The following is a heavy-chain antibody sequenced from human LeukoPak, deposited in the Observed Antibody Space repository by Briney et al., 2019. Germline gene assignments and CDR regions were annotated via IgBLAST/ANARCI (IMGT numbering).Heavy chain of an antibody. CDR3: ARGYYYGSGREDGMDV. J-gene: IGHJ6*04. Sequence: SVQVSCMACRGTFRSYAISWVRQAPGQGLEWMGGIIPIFGTANYAQKFKGRVTSTADESTGTAYMELSSLRSEDTAVYYCARGYYYGSGREDGMDVWGKGTTVTVSS. CDR2: IIPIFGTA. V-gene: IGHV1-69*01. CDR1: RGTFRSYA. D-gene: IGHD3-10*01.